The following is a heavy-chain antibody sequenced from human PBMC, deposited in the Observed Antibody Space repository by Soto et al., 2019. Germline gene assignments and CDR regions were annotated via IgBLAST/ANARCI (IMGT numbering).Heavy chain of an antibody. CDR1: GCSISSSSYY. Sequence: SETLSLTCTVSGCSISSSSYYWGWIRQPPGKGLEWIGSIYYSGSTYYNPSLKSRVTISVDTSKNQFSLKLSSVTAADTAVYYRARHFTPLGSRLDYWGQGTLVTVSS. V-gene: IGHV4-39*01. CDR3: ARHFTPLGSRLDY. CDR2: IYYSGST. D-gene: IGHD6-13*01. J-gene: IGHJ4*02.